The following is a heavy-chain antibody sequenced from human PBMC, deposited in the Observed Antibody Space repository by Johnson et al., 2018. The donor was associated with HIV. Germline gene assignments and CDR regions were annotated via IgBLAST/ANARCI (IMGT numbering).Heavy chain of an antibody. J-gene: IGHJ3*02. CDR3: ARVQRYYGSGGHAFDI. Sequence: QVQLVESGGGVVKPGESLRLPCAASGFIFSDYYMTWIRQAPGKGLEWVAVISSDGSNTYYADSVKGRFTISRDNSKNTLYLQMNSLRAEDTAVYYCARVQRYYGSGGHAFDIWGQGTMVTVSS. V-gene: IGHV3-30-3*01. CDR1: GFIFSDYY. D-gene: IGHD3-10*01. CDR2: ISSDGSNT.